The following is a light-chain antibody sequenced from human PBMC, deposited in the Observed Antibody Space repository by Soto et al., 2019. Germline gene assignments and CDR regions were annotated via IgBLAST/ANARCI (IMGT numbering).Light chain of an antibody. CDR3: QQYNNRPPET. J-gene: IGKJ1*01. CDR1: QSVSSN. Sequence: EIVMPQSPATLSVSPGERATLSCRASQSVSSNLAWYQQKPGQAPRLLIYGASTRATGVPDRFSGSGSGTEFTLTISSLQSEDFAVYYCQQYNNRPPETFGQGTKVDIK. V-gene: IGKV3-15*01. CDR2: GAS.